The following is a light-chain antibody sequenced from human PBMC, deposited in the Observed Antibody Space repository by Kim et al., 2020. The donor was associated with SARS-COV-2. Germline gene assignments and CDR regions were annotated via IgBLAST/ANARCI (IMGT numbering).Light chain of an antibody. Sequence: SVGQRDTITWRASQAIMNDLGWYPQEPRKAPKRLIYGASSLQSGFPSRFSGSGSRTEFTLTISSLQPEDFATYYFLQHNSYPRTFGRGTKVDIK. CDR1: QAIMND. J-gene: IGKJ1*01. CDR2: GAS. V-gene: IGKV1-17*01. CDR3: LQHNSYPRT.